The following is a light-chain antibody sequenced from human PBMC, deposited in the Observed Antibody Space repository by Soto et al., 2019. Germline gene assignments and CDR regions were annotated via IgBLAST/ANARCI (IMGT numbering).Light chain of an antibody. Sequence: EIVLTQSPGTLSLSPGERVTLSCRASQSVSSSYLARYQQKPGQAPRLLLYGASSRATGIPDRFSGSGSATHLTLTIRRLEPEDLAVYYCQQHGSSPRTFGQGTRVEIK. CDR2: GAS. V-gene: IGKV3-20*01. J-gene: IGKJ1*01. CDR1: QSVSSSY. CDR3: QQHGSSPRT.